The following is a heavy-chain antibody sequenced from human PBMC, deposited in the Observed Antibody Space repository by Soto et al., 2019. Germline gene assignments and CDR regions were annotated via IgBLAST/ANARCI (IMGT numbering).Heavy chain of an antibody. CDR3: ARDSVVQGYCSSTTCYARTYYYYGMDV. V-gene: IGHV1-46*01. D-gene: IGHD2-2*01. CDR1: GYNFTRFY. CDR2: INPSDSST. Sequence: ASVKVSCKASGYNFTRFYMHWVRQAPGQGLEWMGIINPSDSSTTYAETFQGRVTMTRDTCTSTVYMELSRLKSEDTAVYYCARDSVVQGYCSSTTCYARTYYYYGMDVWG. J-gene: IGHJ6*04.